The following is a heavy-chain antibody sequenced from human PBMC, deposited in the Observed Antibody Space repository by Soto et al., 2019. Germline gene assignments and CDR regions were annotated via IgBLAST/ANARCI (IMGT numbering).Heavy chain of an antibody. CDR3: ARQRTSVVNKAYFHX. D-gene: IGHD2-21*01. CDR1: GDSISSRSYY. CDR2: IYYIGST. Sequence: TLSLTCTITGDSISSRSYYWGWIRQPPGKGLEWIGSIYYIGSTYNNPSLRSRVSMSIDTSKDQFSLKLKSVTAAETALYFCARQRTSVVNKAYFHXWGPGSLVTVSX. J-gene: IGHJ4*02. V-gene: IGHV4-39*01.